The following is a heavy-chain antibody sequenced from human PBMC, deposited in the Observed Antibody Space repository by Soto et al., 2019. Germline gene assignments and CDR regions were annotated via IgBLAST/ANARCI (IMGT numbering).Heavy chain of an antibody. CDR1: GFIFSSYW. D-gene: IGHD2-2*01. CDR3: ARKVSIVVPAVAGSNDAFDI. V-gene: IGHV3-7*05. J-gene: IGHJ3*02. CDR2: IKQDGNEK. Sequence: GGSLRLSCAASGFIFSSYWMNWVRQAPGKGLEWVANIKQDGNEKYYVDSVKGRFTISRDNTKNSLYLQMNSLRADDTAVYYCARKVSIVVPAVAGSNDAFDIWGQGTMVTVSS.